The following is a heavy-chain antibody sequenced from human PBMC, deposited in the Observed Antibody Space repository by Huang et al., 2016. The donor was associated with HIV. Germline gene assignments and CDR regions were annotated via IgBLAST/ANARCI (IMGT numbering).Heavy chain of an antibody. V-gene: IGHV4-34*02. CDR2: INHSGNT. CDR1: GGSFSCYY. D-gene: IGHD3-22*01. CDR3: ARRYNSRRDY. J-gene: IGHJ4*02. Sequence: QVQLEQWGAGLLKASETLSVTCAVYGGSFSCYYWNWLRQAPGKGLEWVGEINHSGNTNYNPSLKSRVNMSVDTSKSQFSLYLTSLSAADTGTYFCARRYNSRRDYWGRGTLVTVHS.